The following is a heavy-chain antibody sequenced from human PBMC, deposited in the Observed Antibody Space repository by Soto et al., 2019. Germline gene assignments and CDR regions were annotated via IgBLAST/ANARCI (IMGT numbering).Heavy chain of an antibody. CDR2: IRSKANSYAT. D-gene: IGHD2-2*01. CDR3: TRLVEGKCSSTSCHMDV. CDR1: GFTFSSSA. Sequence: PGVSLRLSCAASGFTFSSSAMHWVRQASGKRLEWVGRIRSKANSYATAYAASVKGRFTISRDDSKNTAYLQMNSLKTEDTAVYYCTRLVEGKCSSTSCHMDVWGKGTTVTVSS. V-gene: IGHV3-73*01. J-gene: IGHJ6*03.